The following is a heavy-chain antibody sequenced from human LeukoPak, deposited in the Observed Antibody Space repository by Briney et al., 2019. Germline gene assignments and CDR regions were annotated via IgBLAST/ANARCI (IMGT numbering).Heavy chain of an antibody. CDR3: ARYAAAAGTWFDP. V-gene: IGHV3-66*01. CDR2: IYSGVGT. Sequence: GGSLRLSCAASGFTVSSNYMSWVRHAPGKGLEWVLVIYSGVGTYYADSVKGRFTISRDNSKNTLYLQMNSLRAEDTAVYYCARYAAAAGTWFDPWGQGTLVTVSS. CDR1: GFTVSSNY. J-gene: IGHJ5*02. D-gene: IGHD6-13*01.